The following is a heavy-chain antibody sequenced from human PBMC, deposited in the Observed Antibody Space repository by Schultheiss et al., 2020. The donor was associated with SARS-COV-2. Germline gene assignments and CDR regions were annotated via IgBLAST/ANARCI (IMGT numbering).Heavy chain of an antibody. CDR2: IKSKTDGGTT. CDR1: GFTFSKAW. Sequence: GGSLRLSCAASGFTFSKAWMSWVRQAPGKGLEWVGRIKSKTDGGTTDYAAPVKGRFTISRDDSKNTLYLQMNSLKTEDTAVYYCTTHSTYCTNGVCYYYFDYWGQGTLVTVSS. D-gene: IGHD2-8*01. V-gene: IGHV3-15*01. J-gene: IGHJ4*02. CDR3: TTHSTYCTNGVCYYYFDY.